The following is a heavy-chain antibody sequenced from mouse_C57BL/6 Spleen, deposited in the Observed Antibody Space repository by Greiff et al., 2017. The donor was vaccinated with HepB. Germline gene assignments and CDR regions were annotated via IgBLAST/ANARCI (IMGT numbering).Heavy chain of an antibody. D-gene: IGHD2-14*01. CDR3: ARGDRLSFDY. CDR1: GYTFTDYY. CDR2: INPNNGGT. V-gene: IGHV1-26*01. J-gene: IGHJ2*01. Sequence: EVQLQQSGPELVKPGASVKISCKASGYTFTDYYMNWVKQSHGKSLEWIGDINPNNGGTSYNQKFKGKATLTVDKSSSTAYMELRSLTSEDSAVYYCARGDRLSFDYWGQGTTLTVSS.